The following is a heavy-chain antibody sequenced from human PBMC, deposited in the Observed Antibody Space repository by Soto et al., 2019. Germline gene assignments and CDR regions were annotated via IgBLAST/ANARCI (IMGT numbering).Heavy chain of an antibody. D-gene: IGHD4-17*01. J-gene: IGHJ5*02. CDR1: GFSLTTPGAG. CDR2: IYWNDDK. Sequence: QITLKESGPTLVKPTQTLTLTCTFSGFSLTTPGAGVVWIRQPPGKALEWLALIYWNDDKRYSPSLKSRLTITKDTSKNQVVLIMTNMDPVDTATYYCAHRGYGDYPRDNWFDPWGQGVPVIVSS. CDR3: AHRGYGDYPRDNWFDP. V-gene: IGHV2-5*01.